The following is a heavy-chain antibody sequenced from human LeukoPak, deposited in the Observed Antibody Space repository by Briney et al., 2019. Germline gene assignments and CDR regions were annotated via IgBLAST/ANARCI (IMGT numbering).Heavy chain of an antibody. J-gene: IGHJ5*02. Sequence: PSETLSLTPTVSGGSINGYFWTWVRQPPGKGRECRGYISDSGSTNYNPSLKSRVTLSVDSSNTEFSLRLNSVTAADTALYYCARVLRAAVAANWFDPWGQGTPVTVSS. D-gene: IGHD6-19*01. CDR3: ARVLRAAVAANWFDP. CDR1: GGSINGYF. V-gene: IGHV4-59*01. CDR2: ISDSGST.